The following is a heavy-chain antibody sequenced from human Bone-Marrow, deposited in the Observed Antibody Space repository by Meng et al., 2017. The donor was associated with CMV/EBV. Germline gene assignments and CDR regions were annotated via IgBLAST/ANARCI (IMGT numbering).Heavy chain of an antibody. CDR1: GFIFSNYG. V-gene: IGHV3-30*02. Sequence: GGSLRLSCTASGFIFSNYGMSWARQAPGKGLEWVTFTRHDGGDKFYADSVKGRFTISRDNSKNTLYLQMNSLRAEDTAVYYCARDGIVLMVYARDAFDIWGQGTMVTVSS. CDR3: ARDGIVLMVYARDAFDI. D-gene: IGHD2-8*01. CDR2: TRHDGGDK. J-gene: IGHJ3*02.